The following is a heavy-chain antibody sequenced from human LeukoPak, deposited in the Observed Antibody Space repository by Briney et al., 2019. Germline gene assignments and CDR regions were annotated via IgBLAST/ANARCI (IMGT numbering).Heavy chain of an antibody. CDR3: ARDRDELGYDSSGYYLTNWFDP. V-gene: IGHV3-33*01. D-gene: IGHD3-22*01. CDR2: IWYDGSNK. J-gene: IGHJ5*02. CDR1: GFTFSSFG. Sequence: PGRSLRLSCAASGFTFSSFGMHWVRQAPGKGLGWGAVIWYDGSNKYYADSVKGRFTISRDNSKNTLYLQMNSLRAEDTAVYYCARDRDELGYDSSGYYLTNWFDPWGQGTLVTVSS.